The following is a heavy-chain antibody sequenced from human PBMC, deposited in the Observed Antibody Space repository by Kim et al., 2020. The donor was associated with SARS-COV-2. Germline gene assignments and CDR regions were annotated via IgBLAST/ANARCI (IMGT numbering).Heavy chain of an antibody. V-gene: IGHV4-39*01. CDR3: AHLGYSYGYVDY. CDR2: IYYSGST. J-gene: IGHJ4*02. CDR1: GGSISSSSYY. Sequence: SETLSLTCTVSGGSISSSSYYWGWIRQPPGKGLEWIGSIYYSGSTYYNPSLKSRVTISVDTSKNQFSLKLSSVTAADTAVYYCAHLGYSYGYVDYWGQGTLFTVSS. D-gene: IGHD5-18*01.